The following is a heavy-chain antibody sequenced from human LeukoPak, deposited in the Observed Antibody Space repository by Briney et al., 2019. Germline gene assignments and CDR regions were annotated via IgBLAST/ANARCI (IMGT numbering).Heavy chain of an antibody. CDR3: ARGVEPLAANTLAY. CDR1: GFTFSTYW. Sequence: GGSLRLSCVASGFTFSTYWMSWVRQAPGKGLEWVSVLYSDGNTKYADSVQGRLTISRDNSKNTLYLEMNSLSPDDTAVYYCARGVEPLAANTLAYWGQGTLVTVSS. J-gene: IGHJ4*02. V-gene: IGHV3-53*01. CDR2: LYSDGNT. D-gene: IGHD1-14*01.